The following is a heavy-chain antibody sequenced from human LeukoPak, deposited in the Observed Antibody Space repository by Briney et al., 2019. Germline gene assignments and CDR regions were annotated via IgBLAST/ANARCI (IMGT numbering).Heavy chain of an antibody. CDR1: GFTFKNYA. V-gene: IGHV3-30*03. CDR2: ISRDGTNK. J-gene: IGHJ4*02. D-gene: IGHD2-21*02. Sequence: PGGSLRLPCAASGFTFKNYAMTWVRQAPGKGLEWAAVISRDGTNKYYADSVKGRFTISRDNSKNTVYLQMNSQSAEDTAVYYCARDQTARYSHYGGQGTLVTVS. CDR3: ARDQTARYSHY.